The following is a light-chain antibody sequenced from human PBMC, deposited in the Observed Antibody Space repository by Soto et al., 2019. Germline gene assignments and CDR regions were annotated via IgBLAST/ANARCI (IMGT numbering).Light chain of an antibody. J-gene: IGKJ5*01. CDR1: QSVSSY. CDR2: DAS. CDR3: QQRSNWLPGIS. Sequence: EVVMTRAPETGSVSRGARATLSWVAGQSVSSYLAWYQQKPGQAPRLLIYDASNRATGIPARFSGSGSGTDFTLTISRLLPEDFAVYYCQQRSNWLPGISSGQGTRLEIK. V-gene: IGKV3-11*01.